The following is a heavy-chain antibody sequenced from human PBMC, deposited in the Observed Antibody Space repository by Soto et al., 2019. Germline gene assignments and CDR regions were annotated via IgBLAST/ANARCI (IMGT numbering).Heavy chain of an antibody. CDR2: VYSSGRT. D-gene: IGHD3-16*02. V-gene: IGHV4-4*07. CDR1: GGSISRDC. J-gene: IGHJ6*02. CDR3: AKDPSSYSLFYGVDV. Sequence: SETLSLTCTVSGGSISRDCWNWIRHPGGKGLEWIGRVYSSGRTSYNPSLKRRVTMSLDKSNNQFSLKLSSVTAADTAVYYCAKDPSSYSLFYGVDVWGHGTTVTVSS.